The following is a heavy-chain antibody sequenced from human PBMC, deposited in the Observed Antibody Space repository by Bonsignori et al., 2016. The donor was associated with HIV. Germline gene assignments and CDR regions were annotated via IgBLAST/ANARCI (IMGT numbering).Heavy chain of an antibody. Sequence: WVRQAPGQGLEWMGGIIPILGIANYAQKFQGRVTITADESTSTAYMELSNLRSEDTAVYYCARDGLTGTTDYWGQGTLVTVSS. V-gene: IGHV1-69*10. CDR2: IIPILGIA. J-gene: IGHJ4*02. CDR3: ARDGLTGTTDY. D-gene: IGHD1-7*01.